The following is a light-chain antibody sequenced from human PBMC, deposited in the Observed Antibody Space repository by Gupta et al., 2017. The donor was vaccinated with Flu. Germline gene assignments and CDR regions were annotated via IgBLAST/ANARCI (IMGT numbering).Light chain of an antibody. J-gene: IGLJ3*02. V-gene: IGLV2-14*01. CDR2: EVT. Sequence: QSALTPPASVSGSPGPSITISCTGTNSDVGGYKYVSWYQQYPGKAPKLIIYEVTNRPAGVAYRFSGSKSGNTASLTISGLQAEDEGDYYCSSYTSSSNLVFGGGTKLTVL. CDR1: NSDVGGYKY. CDR3: SSYTSSSNLV.